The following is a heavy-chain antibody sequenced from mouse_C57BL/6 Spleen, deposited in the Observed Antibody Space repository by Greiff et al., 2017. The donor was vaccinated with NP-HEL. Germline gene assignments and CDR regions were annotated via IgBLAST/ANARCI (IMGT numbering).Heavy chain of an antibody. Sequence: QVQLQQSGAELVRPGASVTLSCKASGYTFTDYEMHWVKQTPVHGLEWIGAIDPETGGTAYNQKFKGKAILTADKSSSTAYMELRSLTSEDSAVYYCTREDYYSNGFAYWGQGTLVTVSA. D-gene: IGHD2-5*01. CDR3: TREDYYSNGFAY. V-gene: IGHV1-15*01. J-gene: IGHJ3*01. CDR1: GYTFTDYE. CDR2: IDPETGGT.